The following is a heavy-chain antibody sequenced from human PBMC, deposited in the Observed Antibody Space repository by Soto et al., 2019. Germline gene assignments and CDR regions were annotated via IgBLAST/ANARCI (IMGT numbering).Heavy chain of an antibody. J-gene: IGHJ6*02. CDR3: ARGGSRYYYYGMDV. V-gene: IGHV1-3*01. CDR2: INAGNGNT. CDR1: AYTFTSYA. D-gene: IGHD1-26*01. Sequence: GXSVKVSCKASAYTFTSYAMHWVRQAPGQRLEWMGWINAGNGNTKYSQKFQGRVTITRDTSASTAYMELSSLRSEDTAVYYCARGGSRYYYYGMDVWGQGTTVTVSS.